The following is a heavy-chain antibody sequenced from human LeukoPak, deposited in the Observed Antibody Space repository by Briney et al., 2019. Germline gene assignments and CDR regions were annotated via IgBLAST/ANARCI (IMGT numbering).Heavy chain of an antibody. CDR2: IRYDGSNK. Sequence: GGSLRLSCAASGFTFSSYGMHWVRQAPGKGLEWVAFIRYDGSNKYYADSVKGRFTISRDNSKNTLYLQMNSLRAEDTAVYYCAKLRWQQLVDFDYWGQGTLATVSS. CDR3: AKLRWQQLVDFDY. V-gene: IGHV3-30*02. D-gene: IGHD6-13*01. J-gene: IGHJ4*02. CDR1: GFTFSSYG.